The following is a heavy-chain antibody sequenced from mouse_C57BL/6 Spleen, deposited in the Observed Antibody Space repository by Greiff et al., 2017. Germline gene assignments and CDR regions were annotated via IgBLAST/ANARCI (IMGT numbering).Heavy chain of an antibody. Sequence: QVHVKQSGAELARPGASVKLSCKASGYTFTRYGISWVKQRTGQGLEWIGEIYPRSGNTYYNEKFKGKATLTADKSSSTAYMELRSLTSEASAVFFCAGEGNDGAWFAYGGQGTLVTVSA. CDR2: IYPRSGNT. D-gene: IGHD2-2*01. V-gene: IGHV1-81*01. CDR1: GYTFTRYG. CDR3: AGEGNDGAWFAY. J-gene: IGHJ3*01.